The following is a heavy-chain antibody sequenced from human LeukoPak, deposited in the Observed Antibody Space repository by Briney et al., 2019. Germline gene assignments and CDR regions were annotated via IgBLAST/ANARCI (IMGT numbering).Heavy chain of an antibody. J-gene: IGHJ4*02. CDR3: ARMGSYHHPSYFDY. D-gene: IGHD1-26*01. CDR1: GFTFSSYS. Sequence: GGSLRLSCAASGFTFSSYSMNWVRQAPGKGLDWVSSISSSSSYIYYADSVKGRFTISRDNAKNSLYLQMNSLRAEDTAVYYCARMGSYHHPSYFDYWGQGTLVTVSS. CDR2: ISSSSSYI. V-gene: IGHV3-21*01.